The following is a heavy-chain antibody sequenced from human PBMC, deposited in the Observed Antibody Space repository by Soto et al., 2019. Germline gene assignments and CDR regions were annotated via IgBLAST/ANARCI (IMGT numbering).Heavy chain of an antibody. CDR1: AGCLNSSTFY. Sequence: PSQTLSLTCIVSAGCLNSSTFYWGWMRRPPGKGLPCIGNIYYSGTTDYNPSLKSRVTASSDTSRNQLTLSLSSVTAAHTAAHYCLRFYGNAFIIWGPRKLVSV. J-gene: IGHJ3*02. D-gene: IGHD2-2*01. CDR3: LRFYGNAFII. CDR2: IYYSGTT. V-gene: IGHV4-39*01.